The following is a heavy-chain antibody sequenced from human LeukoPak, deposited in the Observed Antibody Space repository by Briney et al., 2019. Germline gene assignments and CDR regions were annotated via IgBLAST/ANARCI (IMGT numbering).Heavy chain of an antibody. CDR2: ISGSGGST. D-gene: IGHD1-1*01. J-gene: IGHJ4*02. CDR3: AKRGGTGTKYFDS. Sequence: GGSLRLSRAASGFTFDTFSMSWVRQAPGKGLEWVSVISGSGGSTYYADSVKGRFTISRDNSKNTLFLQMNGLRAEDTAVYYCAKRGGTGTKYFDSWGQGTLVTVSS. CDR1: GFTFDTFS. V-gene: IGHV3-23*01.